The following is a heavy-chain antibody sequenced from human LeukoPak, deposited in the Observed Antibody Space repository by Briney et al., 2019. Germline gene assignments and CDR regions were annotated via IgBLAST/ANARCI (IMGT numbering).Heavy chain of an antibody. Sequence: SGGSLRLSCAASGFTFSSYEMNWVRQAPGKGLEWVSYISSSGSTIYYADSVKGRFTISRDNAKNSLYLQMNSLRAEDTAVYYCARVHSGWYRVWDYYYMDVWGKGTTVTISS. J-gene: IGHJ6*03. CDR1: GFTFSSYE. D-gene: IGHD6-19*01. CDR3: ARVHSGWYRVWDYYYMDV. V-gene: IGHV3-48*03. CDR2: ISSSGSTI.